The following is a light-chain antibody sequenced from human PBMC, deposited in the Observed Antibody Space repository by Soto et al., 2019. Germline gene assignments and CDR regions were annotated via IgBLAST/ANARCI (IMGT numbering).Light chain of an antibody. V-gene: IGKV1-6*01. CDR1: QAIRNE. Sequence: IQMTQSPCSLSASVGDRVTVTCRASQAIRNELGWSQQKPGKAPKLLISTASTLQSGVPSRFSGSGSGADFTLTSLSLQPEDSATYHCLRDYRSLRTFGRGTKVDIK. CDR2: TAS. J-gene: IGKJ4*01. CDR3: LRDYRSLRT.